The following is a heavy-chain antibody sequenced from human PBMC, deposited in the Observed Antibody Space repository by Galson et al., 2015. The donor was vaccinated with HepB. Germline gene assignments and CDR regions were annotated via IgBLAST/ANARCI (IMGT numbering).Heavy chain of an antibody. CDR1: GFSLSTSGMC. J-gene: IGHJ4*02. CDR2: IDWDDDK. V-gene: IGHV2-70*01. CDR3: ARNSDSTSCTPFAY. Sequence: PALVKPTQTLTLTCTFSGFSLSTSGMCMSWIRQPPGKALEWLALIDWDDDKYYSTSLKTRLTISKDTSKNQVVLTMTNMDPVDTATYYCARNSDSTSCTPFAYWGQGTLVTVSS. D-gene: IGHD2-2*01.